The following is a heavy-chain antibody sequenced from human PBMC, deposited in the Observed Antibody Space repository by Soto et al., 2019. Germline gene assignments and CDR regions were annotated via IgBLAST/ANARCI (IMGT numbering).Heavy chain of an antibody. D-gene: IGHD6-19*01. CDR3: AKGDSAGYSSGPSFDY. V-gene: IGHV3-23*01. Sequence: EVQLLESGGALVQPGESLRRSCAASGFTFINYAMNWVRQAPGKGLQWVSLISGSGGRIYYADSVKGRFTISRDNSKNTVYLQMNSLRAEATAIYYCAKGDSAGYSSGPSFDYWGPGSLVTVSS. CDR2: ISGSGGRI. CDR1: GFTFINYA. J-gene: IGHJ4*02.